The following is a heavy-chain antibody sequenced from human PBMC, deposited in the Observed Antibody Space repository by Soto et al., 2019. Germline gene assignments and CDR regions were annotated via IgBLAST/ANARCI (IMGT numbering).Heavy chain of an antibody. CDR2: IYDSGST. J-gene: IGHJ4*02. D-gene: IGHD3-9*01. V-gene: IGHV4-4*02. Sequence: QVQLQESGPGLVKPSGTLSLTCAVSGGSIGSSNWWSWVRQPPRKGLEWIGEIYDSGSTNYNPSLKSRVTISLDKSKNQFSLKLSSVTAADTAVYYCARLKTYDILNKSDYWGQGSLVTVSS. CDR1: GGSIGSSNW. CDR3: ARLKTYDILNKSDY.